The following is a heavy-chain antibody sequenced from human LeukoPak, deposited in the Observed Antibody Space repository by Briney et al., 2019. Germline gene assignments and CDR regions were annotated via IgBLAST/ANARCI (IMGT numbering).Heavy chain of an antibody. D-gene: IGHD3-10*01. CDR1: GFTVSIYW. CDR3: ARSSSRAYDY. V-gene: IGHV3-7*05. Sequence: PGGSLRLSCAASGFTVSIYWMSWVRQAPGKGLEWVANIKEDGSDKNYVDSVKGRFTVSRDNAKKSLYLEMNSLRADDTAVYYCARSSSRAYDYWGQGTLVTVSS. J-gene: IGHJ4*02. CDR2: IKEDGSDK.